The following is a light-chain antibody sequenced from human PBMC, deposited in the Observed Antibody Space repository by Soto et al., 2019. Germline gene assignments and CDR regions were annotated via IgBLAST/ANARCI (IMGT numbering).Light chain of an antibody. CDR3: QQRSNWPGT. CDR2: DAS. V-gene: IGKV3-11*01. J-gene: IGKJ1*01. Sequence: EIVLTQSPATLSLSPGERATLSCRASQSVSSYLAWYQQKPGQAPRLLIYDASNRATGIPARFSGSGSGTDVTLTISSLVPEDFAVYYCQQRSNWPGTFGQGTKVEIK. CDR1: QSVSSY.